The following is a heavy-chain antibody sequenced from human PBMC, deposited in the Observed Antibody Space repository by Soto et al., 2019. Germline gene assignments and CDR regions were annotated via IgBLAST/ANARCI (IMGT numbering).Heavy chain of an antibody. CDR1: GGSISSTDHY. D-gene: IGHD2-15*01. Sequence: SETLSLTCTVSGGSISSTDHYWGWIRQPPGKGLEWLGSIYYAGSTFHNPSLKRRATISVDTSRNQFSLRLSSVTASDTAVYYCARLVFHCLRGSCDDYNFYGLDVWRQRTTVTVSS. CDR2: IYYAGST. V-gene: IGHV4-39*01. CDR3: ARLVFHCLRGSCDDYNFYGLDV. J-gene: IGHJ6*02.